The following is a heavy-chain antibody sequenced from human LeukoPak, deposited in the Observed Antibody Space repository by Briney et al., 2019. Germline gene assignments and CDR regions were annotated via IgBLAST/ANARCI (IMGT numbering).Heavy chain of an antibody. D-gene: IGHD3-3*01. CDR2: INPNSGGT. CDR3: ARWSLASLGYGMDV. Sequence: ASVKVSCKASGYTFTGYYIHWVRQAPGQGLEWMGWINPNSGGTNYAQKFQGWVTMTRDTSISTAYMELSRLRSDDTAVYYCARWSLASLGYGMDVWGQGTTVTVSS. J-gene: IGHJ6*02. CDR1: GYTFTGYY. V-gene: IGHV1-2*04.